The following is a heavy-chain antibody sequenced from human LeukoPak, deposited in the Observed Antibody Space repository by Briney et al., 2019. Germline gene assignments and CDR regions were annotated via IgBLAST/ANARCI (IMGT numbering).Heavy chain of an antibody. J-gene: IGHJ4*02. V-gene: IGHV4-39*07. D-gene: IGHD1-14*01. CDR2: IYYSGST. CDR3: ARDGRFPPEVLPRYFDS. Sequence: SETLSLTCTVSGGSVSSSAYYWGWIRQPPEKGLEWIGNIYYSGSTYCNPSLKSRVTISIDTSKNQFSLELSSVTAADTAVYYCARDGRFPPEVLPRYFDSWGQGTLVTVSS. CDR1: GGSVSSSAYY.